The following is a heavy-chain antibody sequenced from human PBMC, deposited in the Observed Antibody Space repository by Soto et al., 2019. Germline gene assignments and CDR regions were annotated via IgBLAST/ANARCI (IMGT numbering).Heavy chain of an antibody. CDR1: GGSFIGYY. CDR3: ARAPPRGYCSGGSCYTGRFDY. D-gene: IGHD2-15*01. J-gene: IGHJ4*02. CDR2: INHSGST. V-gene: IGHV4-34*01. Sequence: SSETLSLTCAVYGGSFIGYYWSWILQPPGKGLEWIGEINHSGSTNYNPSLKSRVTISVDTSKNQFSLKLSSVTAADTAVYYCARAPPRGYCSGGSCYTGRFDYWGQGTLVTVSS.